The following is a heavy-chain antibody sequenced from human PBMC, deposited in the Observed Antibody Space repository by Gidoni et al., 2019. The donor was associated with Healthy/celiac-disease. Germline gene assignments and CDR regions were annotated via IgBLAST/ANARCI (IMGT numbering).Heavy chain of an antibody. CDR2: IIPILGIA. Sequence: QVQLVQSGAEVKKPGSSVKVSCKASGGTFSSYTISWVRQAPGQGLEWMGRIIPILGIANYAQKFQGRVTITADKSTSTAYMELSSLRSEDTAVYYCARMYTTGPWWFDPWGQGTLVTVSS. D-gene: IGHD4-17*01. J-gene: IGHJ5*02. CDR1: GGTFSSYT. V-gene: IGHV1-69*02. CDR3: ARMYTTGPWWFDP.